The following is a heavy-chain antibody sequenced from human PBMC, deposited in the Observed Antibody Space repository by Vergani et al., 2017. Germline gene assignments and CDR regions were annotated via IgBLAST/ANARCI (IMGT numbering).Heavy chain of an antibody. CDR3: ARVMYRYEASTGYRLEGVDI. CDR1: GGSFNTYY. J-gene: IGHJ6*01. V-gene: IGHV4-59*13. CDR2: IYSTRST. Sequence: QVQLEESGPGLVKPSETLSLTCTVSGGSFNTYYWSWIRQSPGKGLEWIGYIYSTRSTNYNPSLNSRVTMSVDTSKNQFSLKLRSVTAADTAVYFCARVMYRYEASTGYRLEGVDIWGQETTVTISS. D-gene: IGHD3-9*01.